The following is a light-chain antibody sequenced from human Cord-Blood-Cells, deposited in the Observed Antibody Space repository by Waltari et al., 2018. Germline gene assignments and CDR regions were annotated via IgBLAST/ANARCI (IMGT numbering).Light chain of an antibody. V-gene: IGKV4-1*01. CDR3: QQYYSTPHT. J-gene: IGKJ2*01. CDR1: QSVLYSPNNKNY. CDR2: WAS. Sequence: DIVMTQSPASLAVSLGERATINCKSSQSVLYSPNNKNYLAWYQQKPGQPPKLLIYWASTRESGVPDRFSGSGSGTDFTLTISSLQAEDVAVYYCQQYYSTPHTFGQGTKLEIK.